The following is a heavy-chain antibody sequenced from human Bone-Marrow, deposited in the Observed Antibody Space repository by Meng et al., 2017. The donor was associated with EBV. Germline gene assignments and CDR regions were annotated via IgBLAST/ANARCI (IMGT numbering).Heavy chain of an antibody. V-gene: IGHV1-69*01. J-gene: IGHJ4*02. Sequence: QVQLLQSGAEVKKPGSSVKASGKTSGGTFRSDAVSWVRQAPGQGLEWMGGLIPMSDAPHYAQKFQGRVTIIADESTSTHYMDLSGLRSEETAVYYCASESGRGFTPDYWGQGTLVTVSS. CDR3: ASESGRGFTPDY. CDR1: GGTFRSDA. CDR2: LIPMSDAP. D-gene: IGHD3-10*01.